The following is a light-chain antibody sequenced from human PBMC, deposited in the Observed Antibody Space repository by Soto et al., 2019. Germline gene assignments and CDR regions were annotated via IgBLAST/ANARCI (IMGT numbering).Light chain of an antibody. CDR3: MQALQTPFT. Sequence: DIVMTQSPLSLAVTPGEPASISCRSSQSLLHGNGYNYLDWYLQKPGQSPQLLIYLGSNRASGVTDRFSGSGTGTDFTLKISRVEAEDVGIYYCMQALQTPFTFGQGTKLEVK. CDR1: QSLLHGNGYNY. CDR2: LGS. J-gene: IGKJ2*01. V-gene: IGKV2-28*01.